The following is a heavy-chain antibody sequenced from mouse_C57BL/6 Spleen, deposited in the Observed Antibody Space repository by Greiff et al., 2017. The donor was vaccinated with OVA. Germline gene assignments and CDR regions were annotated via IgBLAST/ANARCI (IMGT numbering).Heavy chain of an antibody. CDR2: IDPKSGGT. J-gene: IGHJ2*01. CDR3: ARGGNSIYYFDY. CDR1: GYTFTGYG. V-gene: IGHV1-72*01. Sequence: QVQLQQSGAELVKPGASVKLSCKASGYTFTGYGMHWVKQTPGQGLEWIGRIDPKSGGTKYNEKFKGKATLTADKPSSTAYMQLSSLTSEDSAVYYCARGGNSIYYFDYWGQGTTLTVSS. D-gene: IGHD2-1*01.